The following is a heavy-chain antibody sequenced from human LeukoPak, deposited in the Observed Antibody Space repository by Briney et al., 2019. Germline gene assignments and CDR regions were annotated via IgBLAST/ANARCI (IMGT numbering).Heavy chain of an antibody. CDR2: IRTKPNTYAT. J-gene: IGHJ4*02. D-gene: IGHD2/OR15-2a*01. CDR1: GFTFSDST. V-gene: IGHV3-73*01. Sequence: GGSLRLSCAASGFTFSDSTIHWVRQAFGKGLEWVDRIRTKPNTYATAYAASVKGRFTISRDDSKNTAYLQVNSLKTDDTAVYYCTRHTARNSDWGQGTLVTVSS. CDR3: TRHTARNSD.